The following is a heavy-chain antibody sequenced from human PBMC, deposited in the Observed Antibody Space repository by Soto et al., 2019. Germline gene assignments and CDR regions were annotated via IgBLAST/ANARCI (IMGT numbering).Heavy chain of an antibody. D-gene: IGHD3-3*01. J-gene: IGHJ6*02. V-gene: IGHV6-1*01. Sequence: SQTLSLTCAISGDSVSSNSAVWNWIRQSPSRGLEWLGRTYYRSKWYNDYAVSVKSRITINPDTSKNQFSLQLNSVTPEDTAVYYCAREGYYDFWSGYYGMDVWGQGTTVTVSS. CDR3: AREGYYDFWSGYYGMDV. CDR2: TYYRSKWYN. CDR1: GDSVSSNSAV.